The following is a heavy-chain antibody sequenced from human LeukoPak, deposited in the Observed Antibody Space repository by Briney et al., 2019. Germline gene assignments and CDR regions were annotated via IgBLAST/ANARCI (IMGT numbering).Heavy chain of an antibody. J-gene: IGHJ6*02. Sequence: SETLSLTCGVSGGFIRSSGYSWNWIRQSPGMGLEWIGNIYHSGDTYYNPSLKNRLTISVDRLKNQSSLRLTSVTAADTAVYYCVRGSSVTMVRGVIVTYGLDVWGQGTTVTVSS. V-gene: IGHV4-30-2*06. CDR3: VRGSSVTMVRGVIVTYGLDV. D-gene: IGHD3-10*01. CDR2: IYHSGDT. CDR1: GGFIRSSGYS.